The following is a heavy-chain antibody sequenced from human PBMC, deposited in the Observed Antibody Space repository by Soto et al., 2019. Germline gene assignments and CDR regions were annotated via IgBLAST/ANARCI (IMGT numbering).Heavy chain of an antibody. J-gene: IGHJ6*02. CDR2: IFHSGST. CDR3: ARGYDFWSGYYIVSTYYYYGMDV. Sequence: QVQLQESGPGLVKPSGTLSLTCAVSGGSISSSNWWGWVRHPPGKGLEWIGEIFHSGSTNYNPSLKRRVTISVDKSKNQFSLKLSSVTAADTVVYYCARGYDFWSGYYIVSTYYYYGMDVWGQGTTVTVSS. D-gene: IGHD3-3*01. CDR1: GGSISSSNW. V-gene: IGHV4-4*02.